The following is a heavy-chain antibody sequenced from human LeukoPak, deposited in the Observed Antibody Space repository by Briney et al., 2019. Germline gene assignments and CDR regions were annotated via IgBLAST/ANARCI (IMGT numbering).Heavy chain of an antibody. CDR3: ARARWQLVPYFDS. Sequence: ASVKISCKASGYTFTDYYMHWVRQAPGQGLEWMGWINPNSGGTNFAQKFQGRVAMTRDTSISTAYLELGSLRSDDTAVYFCARARWQLVPYFDSWGQGTLVTVSS. CDR1: GYTFTDYY. D-gene: IGHD6-6*01. CDR2: INPNSGGT. V-gene: IGHV1-2*02. J-gene: IGHJ4*02.